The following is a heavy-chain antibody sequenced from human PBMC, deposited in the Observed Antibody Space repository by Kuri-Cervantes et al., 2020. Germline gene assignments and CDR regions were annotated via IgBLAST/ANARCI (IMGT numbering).Heavy chain of an antibody. D-gene: IGHD2-15*01. Sequence: SQTLSLTCAVYGGSFSGYYWSWIRQPPGKGLEWIGEINHSGSTNYNPSLKSRVTISVDTSKSQFSLKLSSVTAADTAVYYCARDSRVGWFDPWGQGTLVTVSS. CDR2: INHSGST. CDR3: ARDSRVGWFDP. V-gene: IGHV4-34*01. J-gene: IGHJ5*02. CDR1: GGSFSGYY.